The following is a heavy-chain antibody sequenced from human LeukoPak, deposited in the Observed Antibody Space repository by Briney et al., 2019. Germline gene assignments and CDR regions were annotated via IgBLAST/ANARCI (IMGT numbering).Heavy chain of an antibody. CDR2: MSFDGSHI. CDR1: QFTFSSHA. Sequence: GGSLRLSCAASQFTFSSHAMNWVRQAPGKGLDWVAVMSFDGSHIYYAHSVKGRFTISRDNSNNTLFLQMNSLNADDTAVYYCARGGTYYYRYYYMDVWGKGTTVTVSS. V-gene: IGHV3-30*01. CDR3: ARGGTYYYRYYYMDV. D-gene: IGHD3-10*01. J-gene: IGHJ6*03.